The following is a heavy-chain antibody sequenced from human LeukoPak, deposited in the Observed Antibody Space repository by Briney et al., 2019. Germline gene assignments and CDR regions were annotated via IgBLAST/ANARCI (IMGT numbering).Heavy chain of an antibody. CDR3: ARDPDYYYDSSGYDY. V-gene: IGHV3-48*03. CDR1: GFTFSSYE. J-gene: IGHJ4*02. D-gene: IGHD3-22*01. CDR2: ISSSGSTI. Sequence: GGSLRLSCAASGFTFSSYEMNWVRQAPGKGLEWVSYISSSGSTIYYADSVKGRFTISRDNAKNSLYLQMNSLRAEDTAVYYCARDPDYYYDSSGYDYWGQGTLVTVSP.